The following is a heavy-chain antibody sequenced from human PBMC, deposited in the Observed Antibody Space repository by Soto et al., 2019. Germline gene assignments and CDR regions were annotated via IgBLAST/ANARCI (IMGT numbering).Heavy chain of an antibody. CDR2: INHSGST. D-gene: IGHD3-10*01. Sequence: SETLSLTCAVYGGSFSGYYWTWIRQPPGKGLEWIGEINHSGSTNYNPSLKSRVTISVDTSKNQFSLKLSSVTAADTAVYYCASLYMVRGVVNPGDCWGQRTLVTVSS. CDR3: ASLYMVRGVVNPGDC. J-gene: IGHJ4*02. V-gene: IGHV4-34*01. CDR1: GGSFSGYY.